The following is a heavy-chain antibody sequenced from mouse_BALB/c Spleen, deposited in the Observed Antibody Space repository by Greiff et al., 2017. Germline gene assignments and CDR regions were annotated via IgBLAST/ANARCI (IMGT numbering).Heavy chain of an antibody. D-gene: IGHD1-1*01. CDR2: IDPSDSYT. CDR1: GYTFTSYW. CDR3: ARVLRSTSYYYAMDY. Sequence: QVQLQQPGAELVQPGASVKLSCKASGYTFTSYWMHWVKQRPGQGLEWIGEIDPSDSYTNYNQKFKGKATLTVDKSSSTAYMQLSSLTSEDSAVYYCARVLRSTSYYYAMDYWGQGTSVTVSS. V-gene: IGHV1-69*02. J-gene: IGHJ4*01.